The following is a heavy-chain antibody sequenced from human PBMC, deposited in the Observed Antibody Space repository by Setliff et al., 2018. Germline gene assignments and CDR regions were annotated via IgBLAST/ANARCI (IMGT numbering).Heavy chain of an antibody. J-gene: IGHJ4*02. CDR1: GGTFSSYG. D-gene: IGHD2-21*02. Sequence: SVKVSCKASGGTFSSYGISWVRQAPGQGLEWMGGTIPIFGTTDYAQKFQGRLTIITDESTNTAFMQLSSLRSDDTAVYYCARVRPCGADCSTGVGGPFDFDFWGQGTLVTVSS. CDR2: TIPIFGTT. CDR3: ARVRPCGADCSTGVGGPFDFDF. V-gene: IGHV1-69*05.